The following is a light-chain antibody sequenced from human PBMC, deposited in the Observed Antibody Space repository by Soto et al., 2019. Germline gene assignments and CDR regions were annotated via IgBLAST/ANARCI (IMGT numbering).Light chain of an antibody. CDR1: SSDVGGYNY. Sequence: QSVLTQPPSASGSPGQSVTISCTGTSSDVGGYNYVSWYQQHPGKVPRVMIYEVTKRPSGVPDRFSGSKSGNTASLTISGLQAEDEADYYCSSYTTSSTLEVFGPGTKVTVL. CDR3: SSYTTSSTLEV. J-gene: IGLJ1*01. V-gene: IGLV2-8*01. CDR2: EVT.